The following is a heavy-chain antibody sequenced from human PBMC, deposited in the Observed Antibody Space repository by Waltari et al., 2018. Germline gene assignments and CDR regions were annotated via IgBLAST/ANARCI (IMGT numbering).Heavy chain of an antibody. V-gene: IGHV3-48*04. CDR3: VRDLHGGNDY. Sequence: EVQLVESGGGLLQPGGSLGLCCAAYGFTFNNYTMNWVRQGPGKGLEWVSYISSDNTVYYADSVKGRFTISRDNAKNSVYLQMNSLRAEDTAIYYCVRDLHGGNDYWGQGTMVTVSS. CDR1: GFTFNNYT. J-gene: IGHJ4*02. CDR2: ISSDNTV. D-gene: IGHD2-15*01.